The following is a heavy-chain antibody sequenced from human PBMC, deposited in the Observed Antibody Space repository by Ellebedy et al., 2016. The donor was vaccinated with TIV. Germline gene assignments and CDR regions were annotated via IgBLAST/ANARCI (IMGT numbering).Heavy chain of an antibody. Sequence: ASVKVSXKASGYTFTSYYMHWVRQAPGQGLEWMGWINPNSGGTNYAQKFQGRVTMTRDTSISTAYMELSRLRSDDTAVYYCARSIAAAGPKGWFDPWGQGTLVTVSS. J-gene: IGHJ5*02. V-gene: IGHV1-2*02. CDR1: GYTFTSYY. CDR2: INPNSGGT. D-gene: IGHD6-13*01. CDR3: ARSIAAAGPKGWFDP.